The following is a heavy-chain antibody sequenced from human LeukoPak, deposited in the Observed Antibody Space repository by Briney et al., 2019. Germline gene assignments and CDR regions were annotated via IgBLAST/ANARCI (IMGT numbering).Heavy chain of an antibody. D-gene: IGHD3-10*01. CDR1: GLTFTSYA. J-gene: IGHJ5*02. V-gene: IGHV3-23*01. CDR3: AKDTGKYGGDWFDP. Sequence: GGTLRLSCAASGLTFTSYAMSWVRQAPGKGLEWVSAISGRSGSPYYADSVKGRFTISRDNSKNTLYLQMNSLRAEDTAVYYCAKDTGKYGGDWFDPWGQGTLVTVSS. CDR2: ISGRSGSP.